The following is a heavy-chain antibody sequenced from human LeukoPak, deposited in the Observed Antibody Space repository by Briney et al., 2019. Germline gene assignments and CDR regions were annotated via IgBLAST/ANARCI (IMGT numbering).Heavy chain of an antibody. CDR3: ARDRDGYNAFDY. V-gene: IGHV4-30-4*08. D-gene: IGHD5-24*01. J-gene: IGHJ4*02. CDR1: GASINSRDYY. CDR2: IYYSGST. Sequence: PSETLSLTCTVSGASINSRDYYWSWIRQPPGMGLEWIGYIYYSGSTYYNPSLKSRVTISVDTSKNQFSLKLNSVTAADTAVYYCARDRDGYNAFDYWGQGTLVTVSS.